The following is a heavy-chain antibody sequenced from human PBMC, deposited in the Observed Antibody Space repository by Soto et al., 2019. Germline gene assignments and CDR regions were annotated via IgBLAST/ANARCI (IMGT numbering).Heavy chain of an antibody. J-gene: IGHJ6*02. CDR3: ARDSTTWFPYYGIDV. CDR2: VSDSGRT. D-gene: IGHD2-2*01. Sequence: SETLSLTCTVSGDSLDYYYWSWIRQPPGKGLEWIGDVSDSGRTNYNPSLRSRVTISVDTSKNQFSLKLNSVTAADTAVYYCARDSTTWFPYYGIDVWGQGTTVTVSS. CDR1: GDSLDYYY. V-gene: IGHV4-59*01.